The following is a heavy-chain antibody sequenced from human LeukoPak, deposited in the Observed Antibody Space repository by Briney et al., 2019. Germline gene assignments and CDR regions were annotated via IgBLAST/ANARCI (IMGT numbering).Heavy chain of an antibody. D-gene: IGHD4-23*01. Sequence: PSETLSLTCTVSGGSISSGDYYWSWIREPPGGGVEGIGYIYYSGSTYYSPSLKSRVTISIDTSKDQFSLKLSSVTGADTAVYYCARGDDYGGKLDYWGQGTLVTVSS. V-gene: IGHV4-30-4*01. CDR3: ARGDDYGGKLDY. CDR1: GGSISSGDYY. J-gene: IGHJ4*02. CDR2: IYYSGST.